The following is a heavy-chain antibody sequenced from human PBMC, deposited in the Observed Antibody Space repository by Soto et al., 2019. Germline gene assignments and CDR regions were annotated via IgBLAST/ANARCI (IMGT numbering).Heavy chain of an antibody. Sequence: PVGSLRLSCAASGFTVSSNYMSWVRQAPGKGLEWVSVIYSGGSTYYADSVKGRFTISRDNSKNTLYLQMNSLRAEDTAVYYCARDSHGDYALDYWGQGTLVTVSS. CDR3: ARDSHGDYALDY. CDR1: GFTVSSNY. V-gene: IGHV3-66*01. CDR2: IYSGGST. J-gene: IGHJ4*02. D-gene: IGHD4-17*01.